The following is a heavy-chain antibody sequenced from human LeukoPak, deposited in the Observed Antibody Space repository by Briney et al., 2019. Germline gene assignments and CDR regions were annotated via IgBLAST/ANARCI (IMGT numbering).Heavy chain of an antibody. D-gene: IGHD2-2*01. Sequence: PGGSLRLSCAASGNYWMHWVRQAPGKGLVWVSHINGDGSWTTYAGSVKGRFTISKDNAKNTVYLQMNNLRAEDTAVYYCVSFYETYWGQGTLVTVSS. CDR1: GNYW. V-gene: IGHV3-74*01. CDR3: VSFYETY. J-gene: IGHJ4*02. CDR2: INGDGSWT.